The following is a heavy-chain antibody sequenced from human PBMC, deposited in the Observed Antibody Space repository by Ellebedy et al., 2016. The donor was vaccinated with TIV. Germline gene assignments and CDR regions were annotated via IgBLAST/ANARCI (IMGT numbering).Heavy chain of an antibody. D-gene: IGHD3-10*01. CDR3: ARGNMVRGVIIGSMDV. CDR2: VNPNSGGT. Sequence: ASVKVSCKASGYTFTGYYMHWVRQAPGQGLEWMGWVNPNSGGTNYAQKFQGWVTMTRDTSISTAYMELSRLRSDDTAVYYCARGNMVRGVIIGSMDVWGQGTTVTVSS. J-gene: IGHJ6*02. V-gene: IGHV1-2*04. CDR1: GYTFTGYY.